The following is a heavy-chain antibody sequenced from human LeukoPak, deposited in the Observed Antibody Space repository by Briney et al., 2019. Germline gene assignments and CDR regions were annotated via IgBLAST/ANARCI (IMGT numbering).Heavy chain of an antibody. CDR3: ARGGQGGTPLYYGMDV. J-gene: IGHJ6*02. Sequence: GGSLRLSCAASGFTFSVNTMHWVRRAPGKGLEWVAFISHDGRNIHYADSVKGRFTISRDNSQNTLYLQMSSLTAGDSAVYYCARGGQGGTPLYYGMDVWGQGTTVTVSS. V-gene: IGHV3-30*04. CDR2: ISHDGRNI. D-gene: IGHD1-1*01. CDR1: GFTFSVNT.